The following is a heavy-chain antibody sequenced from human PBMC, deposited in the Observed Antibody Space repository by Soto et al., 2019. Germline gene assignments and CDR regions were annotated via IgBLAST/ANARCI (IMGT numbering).Heavy chain of an antibody. D-gene: IGHD3-10*01. CDR1: GGSFSGYY. V-gene: IGHV4-34*01. J-gene: IGHJ6*03. Sequence: QVQLQQWGAGLLKPSETLSLTCAVYGGSFSGYYWSWIRQPPGKGLEWIGEINHSGSTNYNPSLKSRYTISVDTSKNQFSLKLSSVTAADTAVYYCARGPYYYGSGSYSVYYYYYMDVWGKGTTVTVSS. CDR3: ARGPYYYGSGSYSVYYYYYMDV. CDR2: INHSGST.